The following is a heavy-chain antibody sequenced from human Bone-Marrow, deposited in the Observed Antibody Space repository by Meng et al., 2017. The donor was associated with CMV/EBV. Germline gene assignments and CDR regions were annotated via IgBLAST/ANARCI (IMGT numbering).Heavy chain of an antibody. V-gene: IGHV3-23*01. Sequence: GESLKISCAASGFTFSSYVMTWVRQAPGKGLEWVSGIGASGSSTYYADSVKGRFTISRDNSKNTLYLQMNSLRAEDTAVYYCAKAGGGYKFDPWGQGTLVTVSS. CDR1: GFTFSSYV. D-gene: IGHD3-22*01. CDR2: IGASGSST. CDR3: AKAGGGYKFDP. J-gene: IGHJ5*02.